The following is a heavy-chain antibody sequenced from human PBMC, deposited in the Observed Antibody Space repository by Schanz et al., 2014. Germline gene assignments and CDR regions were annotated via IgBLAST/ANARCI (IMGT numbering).Heavy chain of an antibody. J-gene: IGHJ5*02. D-gene: IGHD6-13*01. V-gene: IGHV3-21*02. Sequence: EVQLVESGGGLVKPGGSLRLSCGVSGFTASSHSMNWVRQAPGKGLEWVSSISSRSSHIYYADSVKGRFTVSRDNAKNSVYLQMNSLRVEDTAVYYCARDRIAAAESWFDPWGQGTPITVSS. CDR2: ISSRSSHI. CDR1: GFTASSHS. CDR3: ARDRIAAAESWFDP.